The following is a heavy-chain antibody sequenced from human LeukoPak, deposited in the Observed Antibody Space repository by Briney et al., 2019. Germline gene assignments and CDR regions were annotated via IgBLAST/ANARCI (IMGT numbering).Heavy chain of an antibody. V-gene: IGHV4-59*01. Sequence: PSETLSFTCTVSGGSISSYYWSWIRLPPGKGLEWIGYLSKSGNTNYSPSLKSRVTIFGDTSKNQFFLKLSSVAAADTAMYYCARERRRPGIAAARKVFGAFDICGQGTMVTVSS. D-gene: IGHD6-13*01. CDR3: ARERRRPGIAAARKVFGAFDI. CDR1: GGSISSYY. CDR2: LSKSGNT. J-gene: IGHJ3*02.